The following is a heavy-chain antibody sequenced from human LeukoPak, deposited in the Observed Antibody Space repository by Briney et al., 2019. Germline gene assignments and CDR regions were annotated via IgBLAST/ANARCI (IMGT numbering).Heavy chain of an antibody. D-gene: IGHD6-19*01. Sequence: SVKVSCKASGGTFSSYTITWVRQAPGQGLEWMGGIIPIFGTANYAQKFQGRVTITADESTRTAYMELSSLRSEDTAVCYCAREYTGVAGPDLPLVYWGQGTLVTVSS. V-gene: IGHV1-69*13. J-gene: IGHJ4*02. CDR3: AREYTGVAGPDLPLVY. CDR1: GGTFSSYT. CDR2: IIPIFGTA.